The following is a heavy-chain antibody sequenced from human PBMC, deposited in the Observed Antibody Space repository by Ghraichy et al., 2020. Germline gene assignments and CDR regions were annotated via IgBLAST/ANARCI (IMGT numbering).Heavy chain of an antibody. CDR3: ARDGLAGDIDY. V-gene: IGHV4-59*01. D-gene: IGHD7-27*01. CDR2: IYYSGST. Sequence: SETLSLTCTVSGGSISSYYWSWIRQPPGKGLEWIGYIYYSGSTNYNPSLKSRVTISVDTSKNQFSLKLSSVTAADTAVYYCARDGLAGDIDYWGQGTLVTVSS. J-gene: IGHJ4*01. CDR1: GGSISSYY.